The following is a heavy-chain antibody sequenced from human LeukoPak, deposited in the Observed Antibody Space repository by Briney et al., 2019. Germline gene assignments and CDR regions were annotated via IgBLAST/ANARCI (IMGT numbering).Heavy chain of an antibody. CDR2: IYTSGGA. D-gene: IGHD6-19*01. CDR3: ARRAPQRDSRGWPHMYV. CDR1: GGSIRIYY. Sequence: SETLSLTCTLSGGSIRIYYWSWMRHPAGEGLEWIGRIYTSGGATYTTPLKSRVTTPAQATKTKSSLICRSAAAAARAGSYSARRAPQRDSRGWPHMYVWGEGAPVTVSS. J-gene: IGHJ6*04. V-gene: IGHV4-4*07.